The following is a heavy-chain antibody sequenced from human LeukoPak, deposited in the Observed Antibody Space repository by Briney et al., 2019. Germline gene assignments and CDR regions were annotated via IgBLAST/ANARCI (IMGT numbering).Heavy chain of an antibody. D-gene: IGHD2-15*01. J-gene: IGHJ2*01. Sequence: ASVKASCKASGYTFTGNHVHWVRQAPGQGLEWMGWIDPNSGGTKYAQKFQDRVTMTSDTSISTAYMELSGLRSDDTAVYFCAKEADIVSFDLWGRGTLVTVSS. CDR3: AKEADIVSFDL. CDR2: IDPNSGGT. CDR1: GYTFTGNH. V-gene: IGHV1-2*02.